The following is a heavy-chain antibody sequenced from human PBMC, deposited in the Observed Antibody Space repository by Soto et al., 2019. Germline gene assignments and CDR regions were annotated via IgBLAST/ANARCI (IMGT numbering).Heavy chain of an antibody. V-gene: IGHV1-69*13. CDR2: IIPIFGTA. CDR3: ARVDVYGGSPFDY. CDR1: GGTFSSYA. J-gene: IGHJ4*02. Sequence: SVKVSCKASGGTFSSYAISWVRQAPGQGLEWMGGIIPIFGTANYAQKFQGRVTITADESTSTAYMELSSLRSEDTAVYYCARVDVYGGSPFDYWGQGTLVTVSS. D-gene: IGHD2-15*01.